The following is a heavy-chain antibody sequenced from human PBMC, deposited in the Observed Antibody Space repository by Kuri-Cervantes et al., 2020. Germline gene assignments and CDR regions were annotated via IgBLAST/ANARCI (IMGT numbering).Heavy chain of an antibody. CDR1: GFTFSSYA. J-gene: IGHJ6*03. Sequence: GESLKISCAASGFTFSSYAMHWVRQAPGKGLEWVAVISYDGSNKYYADSVKGRFTISRDNSKNTLYLQMNSLRAEDTAVYYCARDADHYYYYYYMDVWGKGTTVTVSS. CDR3: ARDADHYYYYYYMDV. V-gene: IGHV3-30*07. CDR2: ISYDGSNK.